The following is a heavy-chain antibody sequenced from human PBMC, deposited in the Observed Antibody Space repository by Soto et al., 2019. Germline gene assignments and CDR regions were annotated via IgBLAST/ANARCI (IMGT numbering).Heavy chain of an antibody. CDR2: ISAQNGNT. J-gene: IGHJ4*02. Sequence: QVHLVQSGAEVKKPGASVKVSCKCSGYTFTSYGITWVRQAPGQGLEWMGWISAQNGNTNYTQKLQGRVTVTRHTSTSTAYMELRGLRLDATAVYSSARGRYADYWAQGPRVSVSS. CDR3: ARGRYADY. CDR1: GYTFTSYG. V-gene: IGHV1-18*01. D-gene: IGHD1-1*01.